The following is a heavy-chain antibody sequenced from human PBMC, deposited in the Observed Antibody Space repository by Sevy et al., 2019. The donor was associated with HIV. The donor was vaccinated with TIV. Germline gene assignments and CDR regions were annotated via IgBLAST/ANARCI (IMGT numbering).Heavy chain of an antibody. V-gene: IGHV4-59*01. Sequence: SETLSLTCTVSGGSISSYYWSWIRQPPGEGLEWIGFVYYTGTTNYNPSLKSRVTISVDTSKNQFSLRLTSVTAADTAVYYCARTTFDSWSGFHYYYFDSWGQGDLVTVSS. CDR3: ARTTFDSWSGFHYYYFDS. CDR1: GGSISSYY. J-gene: IGHJ4*02. D-gene: IGHD3-3*01. CDR2: VYYTGTT.